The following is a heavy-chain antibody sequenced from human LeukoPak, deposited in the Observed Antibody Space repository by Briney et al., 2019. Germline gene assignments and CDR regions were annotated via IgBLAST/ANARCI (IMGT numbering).Heavy chain of an antibody. CDR2: IYTSGST. J-gene: IGHJ3*02. Sequence: SETLSLTCTVSGGSISSGSYYWSWIRQPAGKGLEWIGRIYTSGSTNYNPSLKSRVTISVDTSKNQFSLKLSSVTAADTAVYYCARAEATMVRGVTWAFDIWGQGTMVTVSS. CDR3: ARAEATMVRGVTWAFDI. D-gene: IGHD3-10*01. V-gene: IGHV4-61*02. CDR1: GGSISSGSYY.